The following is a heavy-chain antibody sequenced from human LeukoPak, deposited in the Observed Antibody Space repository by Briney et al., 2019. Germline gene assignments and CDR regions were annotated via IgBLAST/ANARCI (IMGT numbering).Heavy chain of an antibody. J-gene: IGHJ4*02. D-gene: IGHD3-16*01. CDR2: IYPGDSDT. CDR1: GYSFSNYW. CDR3: ARPAITFGGVDY. V-gene: IGHV5-51*01. Sequence: GESLKISCKGSGYSFSNYWIAWVRQMPGKGLEWMGIIYPGDSDTTYSPSFQGQVTISADKSISTAYLQWSSLKASDTAMYYCARPAITFGGVDYWGQGTLVTVSS.